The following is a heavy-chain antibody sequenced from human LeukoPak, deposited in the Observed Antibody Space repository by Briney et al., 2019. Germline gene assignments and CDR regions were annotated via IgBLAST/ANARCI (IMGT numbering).Heavy chain of an antibody. D-gene: IGHD6-19*01. J-gene: IGHJ4*02. V-gene: IGHV3-7*01. CDR1: DFTSSFYW. Sequence: GGSLRLSCATSDFTSSFYWMTWVRQAPGEGLEWVANILPDGSEKYYLDSVKGHFTISRDNPTNSLYLQINSLRAEDTALYYCGRLARNAWYAVDYWGQGTLVTVSS. CDR3: GRLARNAWYAVDY. CDR2: ILPDGSEK.